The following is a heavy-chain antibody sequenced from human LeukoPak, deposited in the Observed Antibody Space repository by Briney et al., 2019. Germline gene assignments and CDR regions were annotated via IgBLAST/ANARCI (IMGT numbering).Heavy chain of an antibody. CDR3: TTDLYYDSSGYYY. J-gene: IGHJ4*02. CDR1: GFTFSNAW. V-gene: IGHV3-15*01. CDR2: IKSITDGGTT. D-gene: IGHD3-22*01. Sequence: GGSLRLSCAASGFTFSNAWMSWVRQAPGKGLEWVGRIKSITDGGTTDYAAPVKGRFTISRDDSKNTLYLQMNSLKTEDTAVYYCTTDLYYDSSGYYYWGQGTLVTVSS.